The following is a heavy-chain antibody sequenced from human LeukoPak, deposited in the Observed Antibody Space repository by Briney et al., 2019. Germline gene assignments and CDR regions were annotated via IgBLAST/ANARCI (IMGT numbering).Heavy chain of an antibody. CDR2: IYYSGST. CDR1: GGSISSYY. V-gene: IGHV4-59*01. CDR3: ARGSPEGAGFDY. J-gene: IGHJ4*02. Sequence: SETLSLTCTVSGGSISSYYWSWIRQPPGKGLERIGYIYYSGSTNYNPSLKSRVTISVDTSKNQFSLKLSSVTAADTAVYYCARGSPEGAGFDYWGQGTLVTVSS. D-gene: IGHD6-19*01.